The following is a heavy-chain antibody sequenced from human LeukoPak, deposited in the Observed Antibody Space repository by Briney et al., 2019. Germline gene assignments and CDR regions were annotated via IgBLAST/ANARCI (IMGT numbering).Heavy chain of an antibody. Sequence: SQTLSLTCTVSGGSISSGSYYWSWIRQPAGKGLEWIGRIYTSGSTNYNPSLKSRVTISVDTSKNHFSLKLSSVTAADTAVYYCARVSIFGDAFDIWGQGTMVTVSS. CDR1: GGSISSGSYY. CDR2: IYTSGST. D-gene: IGHD3-3*01. V-gene: IGHV4-61*02. CDR3: ARVSIFGDAFDI. J-gene: IGHJ3*02.